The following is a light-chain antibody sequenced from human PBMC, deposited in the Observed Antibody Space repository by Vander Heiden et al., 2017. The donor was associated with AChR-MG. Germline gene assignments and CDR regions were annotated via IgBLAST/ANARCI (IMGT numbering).Light chain of an antibody. J-gene: IGKJ1*01. CDR1: QSLVYIYNNKNY. Sequence: DIVMAQSPDSLAVPLGERVTINCKSSQSLVYIYNNKNYLAWYQQKPGQPPKLLIYWASTRESGVPDRFSGSGSGTDFTLTISSLQAEDVAVYYCQQDDDTQWTFGQGTKVEIK. CDR3: QQDDDTQWT. CDR2: WAS. V-gene: IGKV4-1*01.